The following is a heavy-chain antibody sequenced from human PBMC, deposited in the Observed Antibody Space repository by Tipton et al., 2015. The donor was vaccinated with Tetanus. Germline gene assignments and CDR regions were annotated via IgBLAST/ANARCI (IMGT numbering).Heavy chain of an antibody. D-gene: IGHD6-19*01. Sequence: TLSLTCTVSGGSISSGGCYWSWIRQHPGKGLEWIGYIYYYGSTYYNPSLKSRATISVDTSNNQFSLRLSSVTAADTAVYDCARDRPRNYSSDWEEDAFCIWGQGATVTVSS. CDR2: IYYYGST. CDR3: ARDRPRNYSSDWEEDAFCI. CDR1: GGSISSGGCY. J-gene: IGHJ3*02. V-gene: IGHV4-31*03.